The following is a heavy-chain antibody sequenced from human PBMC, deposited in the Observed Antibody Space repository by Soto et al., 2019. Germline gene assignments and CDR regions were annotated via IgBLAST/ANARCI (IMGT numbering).Heavy chain of an antibody. V-gene: IGHV5-10-1*01. CDR2: IDPSDSYT. CDR1: GYSFTSYW. CDR3: ARHFDYAVPGDAFDI. Sequence: PGESLKISCKGSGYSFTSYWISWVRQMPGKGLEWTGRIDPSDSYTNYSPSFQGHVTISADKSISTAYLQWSSLKASDTAMYYCARHFDYAVPGDAFDIWGQGTMVPVSS. D-gene: IGHD3-9*01. J-gene: IGHJ3*02.